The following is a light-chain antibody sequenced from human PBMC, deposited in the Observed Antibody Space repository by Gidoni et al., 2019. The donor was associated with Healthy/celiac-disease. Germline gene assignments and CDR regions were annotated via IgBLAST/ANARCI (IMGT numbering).Light chain of an antibody. Sequence: DIVLTQSPVSLPVTPGEPASISCRSSQSLLHSDGYNYLDWYLQKPGQSPQLLIYLGSNRASGVPDRFSGSGSGTDFTLKINRVEAEDVGVYYCMQALQTPAFXPXTKVDMK. J-gene: IGKJ3*01. CDR3: MQALQTPA. CDR1: QSLLHSDGYNY. V-gene: IGKV2-28*01. CDR2: LGS.